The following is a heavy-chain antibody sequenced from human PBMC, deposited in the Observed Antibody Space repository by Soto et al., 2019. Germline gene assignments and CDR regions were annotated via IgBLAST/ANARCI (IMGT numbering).Heavy chain of an antibody. J-gene: IGHJ6*02. D-gene: IGHD4-4*01. CDR2: INPNRGGA. CDR3: ARVMTTGFYYYYGMDV. CDR1: AHTFTGYY. V-gene: IGHV1-2*06. Sequence: WASVKVSCNASAHTFTGYYIHWARQAPGQGLEWMRRINPNRGGADNAQNTQGRVTRTRDTSTSTPYMELSRLRSDDTAVYHCARVMTTGFYYYYGMDVWGQGTPGTVS.